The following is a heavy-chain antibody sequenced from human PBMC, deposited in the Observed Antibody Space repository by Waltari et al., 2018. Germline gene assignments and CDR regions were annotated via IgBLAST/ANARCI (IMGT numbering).Heavy chain of an antibody. CDR1: GGSFSGYY. CDR3: ARGDIALGGAPFDP. Sequence: QVQLQQWGAGLLKPSETLSLTCAVDGGSFSGYYWSWIRQPPGTPGKGPEWIGEINHSGSTSYNPSLKSRVTISVDTSKNQFSLKLTSVTAADTAVYYCARGDIALGGAPFDPWGQGTLVTVSS. J-gene: IGHJ5*02. V-gene: IGHV4-34*01. D-gene: IGHD5-12*01. CDR2: INHSGST.